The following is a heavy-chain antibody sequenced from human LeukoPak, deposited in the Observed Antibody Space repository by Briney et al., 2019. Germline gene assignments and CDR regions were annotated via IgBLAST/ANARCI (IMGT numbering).Heavy chain of an antibody. Sequence: GGSLRLSCAASGFTFSSYGMHWVRQAPGKGLEWVAVISYDGSNKYYADSVKGRFTISRDNSKNTLYLQMNSLRAEDTAVYYYAKGGYDSSGYYYEHYFDYWGQGTLVTVSS. CDR2: ISYDGSNK. CDR1: GFTFSSYG. J-gene: IGHJ4*02. CDR3: AKGGYDSSGYYYEHYFDY. D-gene: IGHD3-22*01. V-gene: IGHV3-30*18.